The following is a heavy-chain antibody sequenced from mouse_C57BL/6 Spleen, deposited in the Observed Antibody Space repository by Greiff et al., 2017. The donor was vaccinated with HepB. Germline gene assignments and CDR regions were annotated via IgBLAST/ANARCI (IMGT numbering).Heavy chain of an antibody. V-gene: IGHV1-20*01. CDR1: GYSFTGYF. CDR2: INPYNGDT. CDR3: ARTLITTVDYFDY. J-gene: IGHJ2*01. Sequence: VQLQQSGPELVKPGDSVKISCKASGYSFTGYFMNWVMQSHGKSLEWIGRINPYNGDTFYNQKFKGKATLTVDKSSSTAHMELRSLTSEDSAVYYCARTLITTVDYFDYWGQGTTLTVSS. D-gene: IGHD1-1*01.